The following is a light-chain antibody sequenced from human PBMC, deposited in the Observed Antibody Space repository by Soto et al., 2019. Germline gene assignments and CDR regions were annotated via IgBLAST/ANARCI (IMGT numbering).Light chain of an antibody. CDR3: RPFHT. Sequence: IQLTQSPTFLSASAADRVIITCRSRQDIRRYLVWYQQKPGKAPNLLIYDASSLQTGVLSRFSGSGCGTEFTLTITSRQPEDFATYYCRPFHTFGQSTKVDIK. J-gene: IGKJ2*01. CDR1: QDIRRY. V-gene: IGKV1-9*01. CDR2: DAS.